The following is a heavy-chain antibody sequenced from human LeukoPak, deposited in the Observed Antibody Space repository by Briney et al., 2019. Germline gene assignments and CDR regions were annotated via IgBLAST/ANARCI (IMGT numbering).Heavy chain of an antibody. V-gene: IGHV4-59*08. CDR2: IYYSGST. D-gene: IGHD3-10*01. Sequence: SETLSLTCTVSGGSISSYYWSWIRQPPGKGLEWIGYIYYSGSTNYNPSLKSRVTISVDTSKNQFSLKLSSVTAADTAVYYCPCHGATSDMDVWGQGTTVTVSS. CDR1: GGSISSYY. CDR3: PCHGATSDMDV. J-gene: IGHJ6*02.